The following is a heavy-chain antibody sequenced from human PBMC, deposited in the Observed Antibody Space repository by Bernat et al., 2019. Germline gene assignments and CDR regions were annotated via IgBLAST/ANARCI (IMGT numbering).Heavy chain of an antibody. V-gene: IGHV3-23*04. D-gene: IGHD5-12*01. Sequence: EVQVVESGGGLVQPGESLRLSCAASGFTFSSYAMSWVRQAPGKGLEWVSAISGSGGSTYYADSVKGRFTISRDNSKNTLYLQMNSLRAEDTAVYYCAKDRKYSGYGHDYWGQGTLVTVSS. J-gene: IGHJ4*02. CDR2: ISGSGGST. CDR3: AKDRKYSGYGHDY. CDR1: GFTFSSYA.